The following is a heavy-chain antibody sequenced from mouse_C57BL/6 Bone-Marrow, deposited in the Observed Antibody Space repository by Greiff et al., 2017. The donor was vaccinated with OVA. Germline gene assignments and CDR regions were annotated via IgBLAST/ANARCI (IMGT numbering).Heavy chain of an antibody. V-gene: IGHV1-64*01. CDR1: GYTFTSYW. CDR3: ARRGKGGFAY. CDR2: IHPNSGST. D-gene: IGHD1-3*01. Sequence: VQLQQPGAELVKPGASVKLSCKASGYTFTSYWMHWVKQRPGQGLEWIGMIHPNSGSTNYNEKLKSKATLTVDKSSSTAYMQLSSLTSEDSAVYYCARRGKGGFAYWGQGTLVTVSA. J-gene: IGHJ3*01.